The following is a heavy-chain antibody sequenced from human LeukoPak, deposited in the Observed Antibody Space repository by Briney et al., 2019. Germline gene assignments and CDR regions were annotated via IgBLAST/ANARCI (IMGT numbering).Heavy chain of an antibody. CDR1: GFTFSSYA. CDR2: ISYDGSNK. D-gene: IGHD6-6*01. J-gene: IGHJ6*02. V-gene: IGHV3-30*04. Sequence: GGSLRLSCAASGFTFSSYAMHWVRQAPGKGLEWVAVISYDGSNKYYADSVKGRFTISRDNSKNTLYLQMNSLRAEDTAVYYCARDTLKSSSFYYYYGMDVWGQGTTVTVSS. CDR3: ARDTLKSSSFYYYYGMDV.